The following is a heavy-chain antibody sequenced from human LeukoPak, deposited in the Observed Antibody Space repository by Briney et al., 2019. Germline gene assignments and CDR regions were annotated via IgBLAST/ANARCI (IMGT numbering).Heavy chain of an antibody. CDR1: GFTFSSYS. J-gene: IGHJ6*03. D-gene: IGHD1-1*01. CDR3: AKLEGPLPLYYMDV. V-gene: IGHV3-21*04. CDR2: ISSSSSYT. Sequence: GGSLRLSCAASGFTFSSYSMNWVRQAPGKGLEWVSSISSSSSYTYYADSVKGRFTISRDNSKNTLYLQMNSLRAEDTAVYYCAKLEGPLPLYYMDVWGKGTTVTVSS.